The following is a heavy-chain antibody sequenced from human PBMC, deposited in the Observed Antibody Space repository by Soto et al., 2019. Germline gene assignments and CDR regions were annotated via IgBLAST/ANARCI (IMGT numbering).Heavy chain of an antibody. Sequence: GGSLRLSCAASGFTFSSYSMNWVRQAPGKGLEWVSSISSSSSYIYYADSVKGRFTISRDNAKNSLYLQMNSLRAEDTAVYYCATRGIVGADAFDIWGQGTMVTVSS. D-gene: IGHD1-26*01. V-gene: IGHV3-21*01. J-gene: IGHJ3*02. CDR1: GFTFSSYS. CDR3: ATRGIVGADAFDI. CDR2: ISSSSSYI.